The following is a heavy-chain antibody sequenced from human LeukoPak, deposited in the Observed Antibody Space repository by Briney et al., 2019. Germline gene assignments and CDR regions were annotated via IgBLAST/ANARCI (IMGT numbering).Heavy chain of an antibody. CDR2: INGDGSTI. D-gene: IGHD6-13*01. J-gene: IGHJ4*02. V-gene: IGHV3-74*01. Sequence: PGGSLRLSCAASGFTFNGHWMHWVRQAPGKGLVWVALINGDGSTINYADSVKGRFTISRDNAKNRLYLQMNSLGAEDTAVYYCASTIGSAGTQYWGQGTLVTVSS. CDR1: GFTFNGHW. CDR3: ASTIGSAGTQY.